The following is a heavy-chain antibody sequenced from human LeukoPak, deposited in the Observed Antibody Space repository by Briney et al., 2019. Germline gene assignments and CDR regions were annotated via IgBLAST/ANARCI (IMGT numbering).Heavy chain of an antibody. Sequence: GASVKVSCKASGYTFTSYAMNWVRQAPGQGLEWMGWINTNTGNPTYAQGFTGRFVFSLDSSVSTAYLQISSLKAEDTAVYYCARVFPRYNWNEGGYWGQGTLVTVSS. J-gene: IGHJ4*02. CDR1: GYTFTSYA. CDR3: ARVFPRYNWNEGGY. D-gene: IGHD1-20*01. V-gene: IGHV7-4-1*02. CDR2: INTNTGNP.